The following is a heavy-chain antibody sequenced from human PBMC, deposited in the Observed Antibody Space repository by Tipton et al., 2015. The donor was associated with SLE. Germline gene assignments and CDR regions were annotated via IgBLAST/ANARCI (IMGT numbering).Heavy chain of an antibody. CDR2: IYYSGST. CDR1: GGSFSGYY. J-gene: IGHJ4*02. CDR3: ARHGAVLTIFGV. D-gene: IGHD3-3*01. V-gene: IGHV4-34*01. Sequence: TLSLTCAVYGGSFSGYYWSWIRQPPGKGLEWIGSIYYSGSTYYNPSLKSRVTISVDTSKNQFSLKLSSVAAADTAVYYCARHGAVLTIFGVWGQGTLVTVSS.